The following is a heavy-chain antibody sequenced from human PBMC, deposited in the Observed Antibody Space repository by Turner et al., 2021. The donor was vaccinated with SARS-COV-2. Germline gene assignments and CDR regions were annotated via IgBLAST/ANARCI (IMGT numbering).Heavy chain of an antibody. CDR2: ISSSSSDI. CDR3: ARDISAYYYDSSGYPD. D-gene: IGHD3-22*01. J-gene: IGHJ4*02. V-gene: IGHV3-21*01. Sequence: EVQLVESGGGLVKPGGSLRLSCAASGFTFSSYNMNWVRQAPGKGLEWVSSISSSSSDIYYADSVKGRFTISRDNAKNSLYLQMNSLRAEDTAVYYCARDISAYYYDSSGYPDWGQGTLVTVSS. CDR1: GFTFSSYN.